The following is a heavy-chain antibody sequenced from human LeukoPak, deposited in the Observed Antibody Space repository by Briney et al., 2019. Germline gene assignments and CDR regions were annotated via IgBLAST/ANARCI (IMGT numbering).Heavy chain of an antibody. CDR3: AKDERNWNYNLASQTYD. J-gene: IGHJ4*02. V-gene: IGHV3-21*04. Sequence: GGSLRLSCAAPGFTFSIYSINWVRQAPGKGLEWVSSISRSSSYIYYADSVKGRFTISRDNAKNLLYLQMNSLRAEDTAVYYCAKDERNWNYNLASQTYDWGQGTLVTVSS. D-gene: IGHD1-7*01. CDR1: GFTFSIYS. CDR2: ISRSSSYI.